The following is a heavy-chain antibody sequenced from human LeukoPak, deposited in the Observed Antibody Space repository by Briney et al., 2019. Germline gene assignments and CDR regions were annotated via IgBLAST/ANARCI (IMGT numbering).Heavy chain of an antibody. J-gene: IGHJ6*03. CDR2: IKEDGSEK. CDR1: GFTFSNYW. V-gene: IGHV3-7*01. D-gene: IGHD2-15*01. CDR3: ANQGGYCSGGSCYFYYYYYMDV. Sequence: PGGSLRLSCAASGFTFSNYWMSWVRQAPGKGLEWVANIKEDGSEKYYVDSVKGRFTISRDNSKNTLYLQMNSLRAEDTAVYYCANQGGYCSGGSCYFYYYYYMDVWGKGTTVTVSS.